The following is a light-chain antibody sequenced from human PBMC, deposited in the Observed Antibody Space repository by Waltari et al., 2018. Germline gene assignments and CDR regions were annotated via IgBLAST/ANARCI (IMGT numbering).Light chain of an antibody. CDR1: QSLNNW. V-gene: IGKV1-5*03. Sequence: IQLTQSPSTLSASVGDRVTITCRASQSLNNWLASYQQKPGKAPKSLIFKTSNLAFGVPSRFSGSGSGTEFTLTISHLQPDDFATYYCQQYNSGTLTFGGGTKVEIK. CDR2: KTS. CDR3: QQYNSGTLT. J-gene: IGKJ4*01.